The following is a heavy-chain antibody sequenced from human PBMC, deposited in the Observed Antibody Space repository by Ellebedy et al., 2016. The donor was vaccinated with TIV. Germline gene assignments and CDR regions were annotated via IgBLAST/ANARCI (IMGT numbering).Heavy chain of an antibody. D-gene: IGHD3-10*01. J-gene: IGHJ3*02. CDR1: GGAISSYY. Sequence: SETLSLTXTVSGGAISSYYWSWIRQTPGKGLEWIGYMHYSGKTNSSPSLKSRAIISVDTAENQFSLKLSSVTAADTAVYYCARGDLGGLTDPIWGQGTMVTVSS. CDR2: MHYSGKT. V-gene: IGHV4-59*13. CDR3: ARGDLGGLTDPI.